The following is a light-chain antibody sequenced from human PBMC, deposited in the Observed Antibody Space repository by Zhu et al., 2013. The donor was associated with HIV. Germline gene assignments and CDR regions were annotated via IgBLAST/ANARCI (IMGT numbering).Light chain of an antibody. CDR1: ALPNQY. Sequence: SYELTQPPSVSVSPGQTARITCSGDALPNQYTYWFQQKPGQAPLLVIYKDSDRPSGIPERFSGSSSGTTVTLTISGVQPEDEADYYCLSADSSTSYYVFGPGTKVTVL. J-gene: IGLJ1*01. V-gene: IGLV3-25*03. CDR3: LSADSSTSYYV. CDR2: KDS.